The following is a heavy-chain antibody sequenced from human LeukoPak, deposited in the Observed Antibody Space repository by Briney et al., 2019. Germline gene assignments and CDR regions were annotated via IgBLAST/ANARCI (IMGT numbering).Heavy chain of an antibody. CDR2: ISVSGGST. CDR1: GVTFSTDA. J-gene: IGHJ4*02. V-gene: IGHV3-23*01. CDR3: AKDRGKASPGRYYFDY. D-gene: IGHD3-16*01. Sequence: GGTLRLSCAASGVTFSTDAMTWGRHAPGKGLEWVSAISVSGGSTYYAPSVKGRFTISRDRSKNTLYLQLDRLSAEDTAVYYCAKDRGKASPGRYYFDYWGQGTLVTVSS.